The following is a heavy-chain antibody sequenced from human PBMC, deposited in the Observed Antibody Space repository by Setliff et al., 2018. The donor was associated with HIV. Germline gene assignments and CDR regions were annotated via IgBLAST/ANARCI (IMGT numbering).Heavy chain of an antibody. Sequence: ASVKVSCKASGYTFTTYGMNWVRQAPGQGLEWMGWINTDTGNPTYAQGFTGRFVFTLDTSVSTAYLQINSLKAEDSAVYYCARGGVTYYDILTGSSMDVWGQGTTVTVSS. CDR3: ARGGVTYYDILTGSSMDV. CDR2: INTDTGNP. CDR1: GYTFTTYG. J-gene: IGHJ6*02. V-gene: IGHV7-4-1*02. D-gene: IGHD3-9*01.